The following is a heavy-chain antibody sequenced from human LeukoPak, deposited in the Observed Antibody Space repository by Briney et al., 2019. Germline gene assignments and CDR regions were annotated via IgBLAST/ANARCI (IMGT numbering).Heavy chain of an antibody. CDR1: AFTFNSYG. J-gene: IGHJ3*02. CDR2: IRYDGSKS. Sequence: GGSLRLSCAASAFTFNSYGMHWVRQAPGKGLEWVAFIRYDGSKSYFADSVKGRFALSRDNSKNTLYLQMSSLRPEDTAVYFCAKDGVSGSYFAFDIWAQGTMVTVSS. D-gene: IGHD1-26*01. V-gene: IGHV3-30*02. CDR3: AKDGVSGSYFAFDI.